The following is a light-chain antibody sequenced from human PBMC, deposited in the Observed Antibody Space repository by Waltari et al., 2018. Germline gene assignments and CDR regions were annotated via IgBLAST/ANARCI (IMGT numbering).Light chain of an antibody. J-gene: IGLJ2*01. Sequence: QSVLAQPPSVSGAPGQRVTISCTGSSSNIGAGHDVHWYQQLPGTAPKLLIYGNNNRPSGVPDRFSGSKSGTSASLAITGLQAEDEASYYCQSYDTNLVVFGGGTKLTVL. CDR3: QSYDTNLVV. V-gene: IGLV1-40*01. CDR1: SSNIGAGHD. CDR2: GNN.